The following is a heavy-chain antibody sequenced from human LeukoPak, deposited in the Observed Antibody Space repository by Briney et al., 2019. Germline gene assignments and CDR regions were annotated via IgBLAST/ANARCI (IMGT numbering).Heavy chain of an antibody. D-gene: IGHD1-14*01. CDR2: IYYSGST. CDR3: ARRKGFYFDY. CDR1: GGSISSYY. V-gene: IGHV4-59*01. Sequence: SETLSLTCTISGGSISSYYWSWIRQPPGKGLEWIGYIYYSGSTNYNPSLKSRVTISVDSSKNQFSLKLSSVTAADTAVYYCARRKGFYFDYWGQGTLVTVSS. J-gene: IGHJ4*02.